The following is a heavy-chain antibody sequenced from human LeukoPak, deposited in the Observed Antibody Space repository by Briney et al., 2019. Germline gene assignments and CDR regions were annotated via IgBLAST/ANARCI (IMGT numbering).Heavy chain of an antibody. CDR1: GYTFINYY. CDR2: INPSGGST. J-gene: IGHJ3*02. Sequence: GASVKVSCKASGYTFINYYMHWVRQAPGQGLEWMGIINPSGGSTSYAQKFQGRVTMTRDTSTSTVYMELSSLRSEDTAVYYCARERSIAAARDAFDIWGQGTMVTVSS. V-gene: IGHV1-46*01. D-gene: IGHD6-13*01. CDR3: ARERSIAAARDAFDI.